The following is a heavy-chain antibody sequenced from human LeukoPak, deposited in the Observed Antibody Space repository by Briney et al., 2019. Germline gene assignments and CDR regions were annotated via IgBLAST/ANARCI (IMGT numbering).Heavy chain of an antibody. CDR1: GYTFTSYG. Sequence: ASVEVSCKASGYTFTSYGISWVRQAPGQGLEWMGWISAYNGNTNYAQKLDRVTMTRDTSMSAAYMEISRLTYDDTAVYYCGRGIQSFDPWGQGTLVTVSS. CDR2: ISAYNGNT. CDR3: GRGIQSFDP. J-gene: IGHJ5*02. V-gene: IGHV1-18*01.